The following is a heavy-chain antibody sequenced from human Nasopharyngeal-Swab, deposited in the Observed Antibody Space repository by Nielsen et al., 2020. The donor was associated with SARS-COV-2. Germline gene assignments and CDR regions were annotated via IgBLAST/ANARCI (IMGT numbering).Heavy chain of an antibody. Sequence: WIRQPPGKGLEWIGRIYTSGSTNYSPSLKSRVTISVDTSKNQFSLKLSSVTAADTAVYYCARGYCSGGSCYSDYYYGMDVWGQGTTVTVSS. J-gene: IGHJ6*02. CDR3: ARGYCSGGSCYSDYYYGMDV. CDR2: IYTSGST. D-gene: IGHD2-15*01. V-gene: IGHV4-61*02.